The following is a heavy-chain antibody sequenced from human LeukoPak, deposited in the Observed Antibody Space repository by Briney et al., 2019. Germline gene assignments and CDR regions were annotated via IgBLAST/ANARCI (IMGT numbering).Heavy chain of an antibody. Sequence: GGSLRLSCAASGFTVGSNYMNWVRQAPGKGFEWVSSIYSGGSTDYADSVKGRFTISRDSSKNTVYLQMNSLRSDDTAVYYCAKSGGSGTYPNWFDSWGQGTLVTVSS. CDR3: AKSGGSGTYPNWFDS. CDR1: GFTVGSNY. V-gene: IGHV3-66*02. D-gene: IGHD3-10*01. CDR2: IYSGGST. J-gene: IGHJ5*01.